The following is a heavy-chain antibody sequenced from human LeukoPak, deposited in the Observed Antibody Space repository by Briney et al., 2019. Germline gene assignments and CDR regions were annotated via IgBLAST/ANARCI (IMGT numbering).Heavy chain of an antibody. V-gene: IGHV4-4*07. CDR3: TRDRVHDSDY. CDR1: GGPISPYF. CDR2: ISSTGNT. D-gene: IGHD2-21*02. J-gene: IGHJ4*02. Sequence: SETLSLTCTVAGGPISPYFWSWLRQPAGKGLEYLGRISSTGNTNYNPSLRSRVTMSVDTSKNQFSLNLRSVTAADTAVYYCTRDRVHDSDYWGQGILVIVSS.